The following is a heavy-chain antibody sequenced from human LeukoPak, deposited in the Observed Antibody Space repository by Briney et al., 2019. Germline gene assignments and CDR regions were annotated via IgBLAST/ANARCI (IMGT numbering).Heavy chain of an antibody. V-gene: IGHV3-53*05. J-gene: IGHJ6*03. CDR3: ARDRRTGRLIGDYYYMDV. D-gene: IGHD6-25*01. Sequence: GGSLRLSCAASGFTVSSNYMSWVRQAPGKGLEWVSVIYSGGSTYYADSVKGRFTISRDNSKNTLYLQMNSLRAEDTAVYYCARDRRTGRLIGDYYYMDVWGKGTTVTVSS. CDR1: GFTVSSNY. CDR2: IYSGGST.